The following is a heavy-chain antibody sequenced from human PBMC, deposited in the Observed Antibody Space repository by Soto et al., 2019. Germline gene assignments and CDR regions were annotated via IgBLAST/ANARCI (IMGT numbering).Heavy chain of an antibody. CDR3: VRFGDYQH. CDR1: GFTVSSNY. J-gene: IGHJ1*01. Sequence: GGSLRLSCAASGFTVSSNYMSWVRQAPGKGLEWVLVIYSGGSTYYADSVKGRFTISRHNSKNTLFLQMICLRAEDTAVYYCVRFGDYQHWGQGTLVTVSS. V-gene: IGHV3-53*04. D-gene: IGHD3-10*01. CDR2: IYSGGST.